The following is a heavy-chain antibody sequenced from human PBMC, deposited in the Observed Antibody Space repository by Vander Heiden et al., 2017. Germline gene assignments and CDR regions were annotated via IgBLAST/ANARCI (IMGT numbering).Heavy chain of an antibody. CDR1: GFTLCRYA. CDR3: AKAGRIAAIRV. V-gene: IGHV3-23*01. Sequence: VQLLEPGVGLVQPGGSLRLSCPASGFTLCRYAMSWVRQAAGTGLEWVSASSGSCGSTYYADSVKGRFTISRDNSKNTLYLQMNSLRAEDTAVYYCAKAGRIAAIRVWGQGTLVTVSS. CDR2: SSGSCGST. D-gene: IGHD6-25*01. J-gene: IGHJ4*02.